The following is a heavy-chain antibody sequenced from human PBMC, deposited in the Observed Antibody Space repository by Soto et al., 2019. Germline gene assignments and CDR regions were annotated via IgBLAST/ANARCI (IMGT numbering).Heavy chain of an antibody. D-gene: IGHD3-9*01. Sequence: QVQLQESGPGLVKPSETLSLTCTVSGGSVSSGSYYWSWIRQPPGKGLEWIGYIYYSGSTNYNPSLKSRVTISVDTSKNQFSLKLSAVTAADTVVYYCARLDSLIDPWGQGTLVTVSS. J-gene: IGHJ5*02. CDR2: IYYSGST. CDR1: GGSVSSGSYY. CDR3: ARLDSLIDP. V-gene: IGHV4-61*01.